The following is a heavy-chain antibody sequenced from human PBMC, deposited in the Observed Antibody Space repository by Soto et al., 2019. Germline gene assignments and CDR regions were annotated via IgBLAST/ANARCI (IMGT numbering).Heavy chain of an antibody. CDR3: AREPWGYNFKMDV. D-gene: IGHD1-1*01. CDR2: ISYSGSA. CDR1: GASVRSTTHF. Sequence: PSETLSLTCTVSGASVRSTTHFWSWIRQTPGRGLEWIGYISYSGSAYNNPSLKSRVSISLDTSKNQFFLKLTSVTAADTAVYYCAREPWGYNFKMDVWGPGTTVTVSS. V-gene: IGHV4-30-4*01. J-gene: IGHJ6*02.